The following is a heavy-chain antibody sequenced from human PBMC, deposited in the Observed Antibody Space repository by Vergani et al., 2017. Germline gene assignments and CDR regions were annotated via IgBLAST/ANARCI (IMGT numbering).Heavy chain of an antibody. CDR1: GGSFSGYY. D-gene: IGHD1-1*01. J-gene: IGHJ6*03. Sequence: QVQLQQWGAGLLKPSETLSLTCAVYGGSFSGYYWSWIRQPPGKGLEWIGEINHSGSTNYNPSLKSRVTISVDTSKNQFSLKLSSVTAADTAVYYCARTGTTRYYYYMDVWGKGTTVTVSS. CDR3: ARTGTTRYYYYMDV. V-gene: IGHV4-34*01. CDR2: INHSGST.